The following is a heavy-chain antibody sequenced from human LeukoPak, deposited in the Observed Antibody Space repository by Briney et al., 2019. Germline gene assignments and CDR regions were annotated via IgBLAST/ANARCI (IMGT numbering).Heavy chain of an antibody. CDR1: GDSVSSNSAA. J-gene: IGHJ3*02. CDR2: TYYRSKWYN. CDR3: ARDQDYGDHRNDAFDI. D-gene: IGHD4-17*01. V-gene: IGHV6-1*01. Sequence: SQTLSLTCAISGDSVSSNSAAWNWIRQSPSRGLEWLGRTYYRSKWYNDYAVSVKSRITINPDTSKNQFSLQLNSVTPEDTAVYYCARDQDYGDHRNDAFDIWGQGTMVTVSS.